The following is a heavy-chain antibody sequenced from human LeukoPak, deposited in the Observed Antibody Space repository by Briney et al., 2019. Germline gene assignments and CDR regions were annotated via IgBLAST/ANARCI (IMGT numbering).Heavy chain of an antibody. CDR3: AGDYDILTGYSQGDY. CDR2: ISSSSSYI. V-gene: IGHV3-21*01. J-gene: IGHJ4*02. D-gene: IGHD3-9*01. Sequence: PGGSLRLSCAASGFTFSSYSMNWVRQAPGKGLEWVSSISSSSSYIYYADSVKGRFTISRDNAKNSLYLQMNSLRAEDTAVYYCAGDYDILTGYSQGDYWGQGNLVTVSS. CDR1: GFTFSSYS.